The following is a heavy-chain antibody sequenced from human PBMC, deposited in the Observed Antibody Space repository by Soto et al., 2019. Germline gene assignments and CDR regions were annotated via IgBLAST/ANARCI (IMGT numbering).Heavy chain of an antibody. V-gene: IGHV4-39*07. Sequence: SETLSLTCSVSGGSISSSSYFWGWIRQPPGKGLEWIGSIYYSGSTYYNPSLKSRVTISVDRSKNQFSLRLSSVTAADTAKYFCAREGNLGRWLQPLDFWSQGTLVTVSS. CDR3: AREGNLGRWLQPLDF. D-gene: IGHD5-12*01. CDR2: IYYSGST. J-gene: IGHJ4*02. CDR1: GGSISSSSYF.